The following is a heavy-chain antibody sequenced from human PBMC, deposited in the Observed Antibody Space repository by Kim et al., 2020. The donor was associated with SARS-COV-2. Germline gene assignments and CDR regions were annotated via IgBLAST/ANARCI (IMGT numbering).Heavy chain of an antibody. CDR1: GETFSSYA. Sequence: SVKVSCKSSGETFSSYAISWLRQAPGQGLEWMGGVIPISGAADYPQKFQGRVTITADASTTTAYMQLDSLTSDDTAFYYCARNSTYSRGRFDHWGQGTLVTV. J-gene: IGHJ4*02. CDR3: ARNSTYSRGRFDH. CDR2: VIPISGAA. D-gene: IGHD6-13*01. V-gene: IGHV1-69*13.